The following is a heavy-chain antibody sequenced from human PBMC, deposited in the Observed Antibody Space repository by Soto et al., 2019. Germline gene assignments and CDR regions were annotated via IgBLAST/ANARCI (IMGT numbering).Heavy chain of an antibody. CDR1: GGSISSYY. Sequence: PSETLSLTCTVSGGSISSYYWSWIRQPPWKGLEWIGYIYYSGSTNCNPSLKSRVTISVDTSKNQFSLKLSSVTAADTAVYYCARDRGGGAYFSHNWFDPWGQGTLVTVSS. D-gene: IGHD2-15*01. J-gene: IGHJ5*02. CDR3: ARDRGGGAYFSHNWFDP. V-gene: IGHV4-59*01. CDR2: IYYSGST.